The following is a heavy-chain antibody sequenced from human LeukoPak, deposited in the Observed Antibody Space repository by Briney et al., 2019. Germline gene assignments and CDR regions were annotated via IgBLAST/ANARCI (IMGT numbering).Heavy chain of an antibody. CDR1: GGSICSGSYY. J-gene: IGHJ4*02. D-gene: IGHD6-13*01. Sequence: SQTLSLTCTVSGGSICSGSYYWSWIRQPAGKGLEWIGRIYTSGSTNYNPSLKSRVTISVDTSKNQFSLKLSSVTAADTAVYYCASRSIAAAGWYYFDYWGQGTLVTVSS. CDR3: ASRSIAAAGWYYFDY. V-gene: IGHV4-61*02. CDR2: IYTSGST.